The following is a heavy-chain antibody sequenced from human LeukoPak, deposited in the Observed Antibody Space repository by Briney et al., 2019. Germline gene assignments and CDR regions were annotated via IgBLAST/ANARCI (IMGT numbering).Heavy chain of an antibody. CDR1: GYTFTGYY. D-gene: IGHD6-19*01. J-gene: IGHJ4*02. CDR2: INPNSGGT. Sequence: ASVKVSCKASGYTFTGYYMHWVRQAPGQGLEWMGWINPNSGGTNYAQKFQGRVTMTRDTSISTAYMELSRLRSDDTAVYYCARAPPSPRFSGPIDYWGQGTLVTVSS. CDR3: ARAPPSPRFSGPIDY. V-gene: IGHV1-2*02.